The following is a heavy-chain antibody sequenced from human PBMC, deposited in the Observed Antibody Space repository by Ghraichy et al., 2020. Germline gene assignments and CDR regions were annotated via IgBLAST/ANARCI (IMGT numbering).Heavy chain of an antibody. J-gene: IGHJ4*02. CDR3: GKVGWLGF. CDR1: GFTFSNYD. CDR2: ISGSGDST. V-gene: IGHV3-23*01. Sequence: GGSLRLSCAASGFTFSNYDMSWVRQAPGKGLEWVSAISGSGDSTSYADSVKGRFTISRDNSKSTLYLQMSSLRPDDTAVYYCGKVGWLGFWGQGTLVTVSS. D-gene: IGHD2-15*01.